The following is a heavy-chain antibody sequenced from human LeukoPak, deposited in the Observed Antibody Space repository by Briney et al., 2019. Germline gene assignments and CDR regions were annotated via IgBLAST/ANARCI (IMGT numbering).Heavy chain of an antibody. D-gene: IGHD3-16*01. CDR3: ARDDYGVFDAFDV. Sequence: GSLRLSCAASGFTFSSYWMSWSRQPPGEGLEWLAYVYNTGGTKYNPSLQSRVTMTLAASKNQFYLKLTSVPAADTAVYFCARDDYGVFDAFDVWGQGTVVTVSS. J-gene: IGHJ3*01. CDR2: VYNTGGT. CDR1: GFTFSSYW. V-gene: IGHV4-59*08.